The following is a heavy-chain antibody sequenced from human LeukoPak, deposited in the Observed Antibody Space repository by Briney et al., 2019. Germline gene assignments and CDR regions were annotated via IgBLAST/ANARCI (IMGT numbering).Heavy chain of an antibody. CDR2: INHSGST. Sequence: NPSETLSLICSVYGGSFSGYCWSWIRQPPGKGLEWIGEINHSGSTNYNPSLRTRVTISLDRSKDQFSLKLTSVTAADTAVYYCTRGKPETVFDSWGRGTLVTVSS. CDR3: TRGKPETVFDS. V-gene: IGHV4-34*01. CDR1: GGSFSGYC. J-gene: IGHJ4*01.